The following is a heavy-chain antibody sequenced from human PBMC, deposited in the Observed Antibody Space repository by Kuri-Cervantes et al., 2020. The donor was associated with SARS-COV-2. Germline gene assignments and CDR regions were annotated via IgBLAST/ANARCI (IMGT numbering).Heavy chain of an antibody. CDR2: IIPIFGTA. V-gene: IGHV1-69*13. J-gene: IGHJ6*02. CDR3: ARDLGYVQLERRPYYYGMDV. Sequence: SVKVSCKASGGTFSSYVISWVRQAPGQGLEWMGGIIPIFGTANYAQKFQGRVTITADESTSTAYMELSSLRSEDTAVYYCARDLGYVQLERRPYYYGMDVWGQGTTVTVSS. CDR1: GGTFSSYV. D-gene: IGHD1-1*01.